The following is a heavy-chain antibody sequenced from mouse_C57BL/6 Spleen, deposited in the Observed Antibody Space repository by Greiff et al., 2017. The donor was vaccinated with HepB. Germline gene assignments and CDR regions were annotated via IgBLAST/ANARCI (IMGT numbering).Heavy chain of an antibody. CDR1: GYAFTNYL. D-gene: IGHD1-1*01. J-gene: IGHJ2*01. Sequence: QVHVKQSGAELVRPGTSVKVSCKASGYAFTNYLIEWVKQRPGQGLEWIGVINPGSGGTNYNEKFKGKATLTADKSSSTAYMQLSSLTSEDSAVYFCARYYYGSSYPFDYWGQGTTLTVSS. CDR2: INPGSGGT. CDR3: ARYYYGSSYPFDY. V-gene: IGHV1-54*01.